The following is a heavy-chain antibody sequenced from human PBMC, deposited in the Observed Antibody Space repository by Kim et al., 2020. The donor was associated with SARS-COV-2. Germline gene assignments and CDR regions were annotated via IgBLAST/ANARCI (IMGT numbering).Heavy chain of an antibody. CDR1: GFTFSNYW. D-gene: IGHD2-2*01. CDR2: INSDESSR. V-gene: IGHV3-74*01. CDR3: ARLAGGDCTSTSCPDY. J-gene: IGHJ4*02. Sequence: GGSLRLSCAASGFTFSNYWMHWVRQAPGKGLVWVSNINSDESSRNYADSVKGRFTISRDNAKNTLFLQMNTLRAEDTAVYYCARLAGGDCTSTSCPDYWGQGTLVTVSS.